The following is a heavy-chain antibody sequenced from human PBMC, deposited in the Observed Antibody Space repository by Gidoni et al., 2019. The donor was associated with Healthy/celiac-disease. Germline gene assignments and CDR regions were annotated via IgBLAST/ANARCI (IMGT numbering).Heavy chain of an antibody. CDR3: AKDIGNYDSSGYLPDY. CDR2: ISGDGGST. CDR1: GFTFDDYA. J-gene: IGHJ4*02. Sequence: EVQLVESGGGVVQPGGSLRLSCAASGFTFDDYAMHWVRQAPGKGLEWVSLISGDGGSTYYADSVKGRFTISRDNSKNSLYLQMNSLRTEDTALYYCAKDIGNYDSSGYLPDYWGQGTLVTVSS. D-gene: IGHD3-22*01. V-gene: IGHV3-43*02.